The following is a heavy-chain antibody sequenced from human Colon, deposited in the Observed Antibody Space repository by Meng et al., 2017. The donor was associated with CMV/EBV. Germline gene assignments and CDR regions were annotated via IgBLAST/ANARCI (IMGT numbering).Heavy chain of an antibody. J-gene: IGHJ3*02. CDR3: ARPLLPGRRDTFDI. CDR2: INPNSGGT. D-gene: IGHD6-6*01. V-gene: IGHV1-2*02. CDR1: GYTFADYF. Sequence: ASVKVSCKASGYTFADYFIQWVRQAPGQGLEWMGYINPNSGGTTYAQKFQGRVTMTRDTSISTVYMELTRLTSDDTAVYYCARPLLPGRRDTFDIWGQGTMVTVSS.